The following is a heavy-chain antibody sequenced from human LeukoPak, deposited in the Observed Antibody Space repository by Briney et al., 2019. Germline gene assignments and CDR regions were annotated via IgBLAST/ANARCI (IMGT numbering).Heavy chain of an antibody. D-gene: IGHD5-18*01. CDR3: ARLHEYSYGLADS. Sequence: GGSLRLSCAASGFIFSDSDMAWIRQAPRKGPEWVSYITSTSSNTMYPDSVRGRFTISRDNAKNSLYLQMNSSRVEDTAVYYCARLHEYSYGLADSWGQGTLVTVSS. J-gene: IGHJ4*02. CDR1: GFIFSDSD. V-gene: IGHV3-11*06. CDR2: ITSTSSNT.